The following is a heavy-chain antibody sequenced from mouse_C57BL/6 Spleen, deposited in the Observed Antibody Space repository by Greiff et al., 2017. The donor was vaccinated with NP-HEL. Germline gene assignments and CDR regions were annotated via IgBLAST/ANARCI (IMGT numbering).Heavy chain of an antibody. V-gene: IGHV14-1*01. CDR3: TTGPYDYLFDY. D-gene: IGHD2-4*01. CDR1: GFNIKDYY. J-gene: IGHJ2*01. Sequence: EVQLQQSGAELVRPGASVKLSCTASGFNIKDYYMHWVKQRPEQGLEWIGRIDPEDGDTEYAPKFQGKATMTADTSSNTAYLQLSRRTSEDTAVYYCTTGPYDYLFDYWGQGTTLTVSS. CDR2: IDPEDGDT.